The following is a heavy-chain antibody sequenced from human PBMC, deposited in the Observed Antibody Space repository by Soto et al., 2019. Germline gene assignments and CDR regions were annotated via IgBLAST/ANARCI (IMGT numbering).Heavy chain of an antibody. D-gene: IGHD3-3*01. J-gene: IGHJ6*02. CDR1: GYTFTSYD. CDR2: MNPNSGNT. Sequence: ASVKVSCKASGYTFTSYDINWVRQATGQGLEWMGWMNPNSGNTGYAQKFQGRVTMTRNTSISTAYMELSSLRSEDTAVYYCARGRDFWSGYYLPEGYGMDVWGQGTTVTVSS. CDR3: ARGRDFWSGYYLPEGYGMDV. V-gene: IGHV1-8*01.